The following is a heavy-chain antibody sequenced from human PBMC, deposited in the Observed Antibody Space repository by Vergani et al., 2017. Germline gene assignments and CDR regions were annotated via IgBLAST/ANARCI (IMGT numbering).Heavy chain of an antibody. V-gene: IGHV4-39*01. J-gene: IGHJ4*02. CDR3: ARITIVGVVTSFDY. D-gene: IGHD3-3*01. CDR2: IYYSGST. Sequence: QLQLQESGPGLVKPSETLSLTCTVSGGSISSSSYYWGWIRQPPGKGLEWIGSIYYSGSTYYNPSLKSRVTISVDTSKNQFSLKLSSVTAADTAVYYCARITIVGVVTSFDYWGQGTLVTVSS. CDR1: GGSISSSSYY.